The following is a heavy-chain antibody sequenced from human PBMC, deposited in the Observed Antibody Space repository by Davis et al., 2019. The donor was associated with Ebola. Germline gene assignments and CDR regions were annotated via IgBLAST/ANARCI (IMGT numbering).Heavy chain of an antibody. CDR3: ARDRGFDP. D-gene: IGHD5-24*01. J-gene: IGHJ5*02. V-gene: IGHV4-61*09. Sequence: SETLSLTCTVSGGSISSGSYYWSWIRQPAGKGLEWIGHIYTSGSTNYNPSLKSRVTISLDTSKNQFSLKLSSVTAADAAMYYCARDRGFDPWGQGTLVTVSS. CDR1: GGSISSGSYY. CDR2: IYTSGST.